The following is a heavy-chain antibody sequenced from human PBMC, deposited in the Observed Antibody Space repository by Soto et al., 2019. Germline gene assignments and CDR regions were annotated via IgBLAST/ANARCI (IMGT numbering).Heavy chain of an antibody. CDR1: GYTFTGYY. D-gene: IGHD6-13*01. V-gene: IGHV1-2*04. CDR3: ARSLLVAAGKGYYMDV. Sequence: ASVKVSCKASGYTFTGYYMHWVRQAPGQGLEWMGWINPNSGGTNYAQKFQGWVTMTRDTSISTAYMELSRLRSDDTAVYYCARSLLVAAGKGYYMDVWGKGTTVTVSS. CDR2: INPNSGGT. J-gene: IGHJ6*03.